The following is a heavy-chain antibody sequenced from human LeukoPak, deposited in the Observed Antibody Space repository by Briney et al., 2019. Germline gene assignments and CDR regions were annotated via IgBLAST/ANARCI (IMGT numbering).Heavy chain of an antibody. D-gene: IGHD3-3*01. CDR1: GFTLDDYG. CDR2: INLNGGST. V-gene: IGHV3-20*04. CDR3: ARVLPPFTYYDFWSGYEGWFDP. J-gene: IGHJ5*02. Sequence: GGSLRLSCAASGFTLDDYGMSWVRQAPGKGLEWVSGINLNGGSTGYADSVKGRFTTSRDNAKYSLYLQMTSLRAEYKALYYCARVLPPFTYYDFWSGYEGWFDPWGQGTLVTVSS.